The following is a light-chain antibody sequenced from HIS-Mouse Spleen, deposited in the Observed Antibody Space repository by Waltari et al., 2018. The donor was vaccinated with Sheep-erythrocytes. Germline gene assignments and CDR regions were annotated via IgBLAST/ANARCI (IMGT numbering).Light chain of an antibody. CDR3: CSYAGSSTPWV. J-gene: IGLJ3*02. CDR2: EGS. Sequence: QSALTQPPSASGSPGQSVTISCTGTSSAVGGYNHVPWYQQHPGKAPKLMIYEGSKRPSGVSNRFSGSKSGNTASLTISGLQAEDEADYYCCSYAGSSTPWVFGGGTKLTVL. V-gene: IGLV2-23*01. CDR1: SSAVGGYNH.